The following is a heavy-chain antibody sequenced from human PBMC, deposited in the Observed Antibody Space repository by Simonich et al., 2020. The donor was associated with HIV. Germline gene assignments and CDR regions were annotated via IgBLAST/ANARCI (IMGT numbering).Heavy chain of an antibody. D-gene: IGHD1-1*01. CDR3: ARGGGNPNY. CDR1: GGSFSGYY. Sequence: QVQLQQWGAGLLKPSETLSLTCAVYGGSFSGYYWSWIRQPPGEGLEWIGEINHKGRTNYNPSLKGRVSISIDTSKNQFSLKLSSVTAADTAVYYCARGGGNPNYWGQGTLVTVSS. CDR2: INHKGRT. V-gene: IGHV4-34*01. J-gene: IGHJ4*02.